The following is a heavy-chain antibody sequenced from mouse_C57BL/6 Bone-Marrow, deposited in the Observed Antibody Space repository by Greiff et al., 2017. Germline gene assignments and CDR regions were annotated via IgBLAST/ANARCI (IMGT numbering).Heavy chain of an antibody. CDR2: CDPEIGDT. J-gene: IGHJ2*01. CDR1: GFNIKDDY. CDR3: SSFDGNYFDF. D-gene: IGHD2-3*01. V-gene: IGHV14-4*01. Sequence: EVQLQQSGAELVRPGASVKLSCTASGFNIKDDYLHWVKQRTEQGLEWIGWCDPEIGDTEYASKFQGEATITSETSSNTAYLQLSSLTSEDTAVYYCSSFDGNYFDFWGQGTPLTVAS.